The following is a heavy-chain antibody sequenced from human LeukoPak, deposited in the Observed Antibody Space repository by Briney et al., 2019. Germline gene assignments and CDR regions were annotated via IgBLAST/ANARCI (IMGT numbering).Heavy chain of an antibody. CDR1: GYTFTNYG. V-gene: IGHV1-18*01. J-gene: IGHJ3*02. Sequence: GTSVKVSCKASGYTFTNYGIRWVRQAPGQGLEWIGSISAHNGETSYAQSLQGRVIMTTDMSTSVAYMEIRRLRYDDTALYYCARGTNYYDTSGYLDSFDIWGEGTMVTVSS. CDR3: ARGTNYYDTSGYLDSFDI. CDR2: ISAHNGET. D-gene: IGHD3-22*01.